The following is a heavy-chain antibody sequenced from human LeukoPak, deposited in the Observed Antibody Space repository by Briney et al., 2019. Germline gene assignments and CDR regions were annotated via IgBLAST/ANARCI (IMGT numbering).Heavy chain of an antibody. CDR3: ARCGYDFWSGRLYYYYHMDV. CDR2: INHSGSN. CDR1: GDSFSGYY. Sequence: SETLSLTCAVYGDSFSGYYWSWLRQPPGKRLEWLGEINHSGSNNYNPSLKSRVTISVDTSKNQSSLKLSSVTDADTAVYYCARCGYDFWSGRLYYYYHMDVWGKGTTVTVSS. J-gene: IGHJ6*03. D-gene: IGHD3-3*01. V-gene: IGHV4-34*01.